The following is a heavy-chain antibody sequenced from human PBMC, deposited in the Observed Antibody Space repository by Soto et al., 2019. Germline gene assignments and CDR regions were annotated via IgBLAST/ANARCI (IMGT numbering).Heavy chain of an antibody. CDR2: IYYSGST. D-gene: IGHD2-21*02. Sequence: SETLSLACTVSGGSINSRSYYWGWIRQSPGKGLEWIGSIYYSGSTYYNPSLKSRVAMSVDTSKNQFSLKLRSVSAADTAVYYCARQRTSVVTQAYFDDWGQGSLVTVSS. CDR3: ARQRTSVVTQAYFDD. V-gene: IGHV4-39*01. CDR1: GGSINSRSYY. J-gene: IGHJ4*02.